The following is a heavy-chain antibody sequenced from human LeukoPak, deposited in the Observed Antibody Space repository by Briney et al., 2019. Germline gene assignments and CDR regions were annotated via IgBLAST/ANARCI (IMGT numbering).Heavy chain of an antibody. CDR2: IYYSGST. D-gene: IGHD5-18*01. CDR1: GGSISSSSYY. V-gene: IGHV4-39*07. Sequence: SETLSLTCTVSGGSISSSSYYWGWIRQPPGKGLEWIGSIYYSGSTYYNPSLKSRVTISVDTSKNQFSLKLSSVTAADTAVYYCESGGYSYGELYPQTFDYWGQGTLVTVSS. J-gene: IGHJ4*02. CDR3: ESGGYSYGELYPQTFDY.